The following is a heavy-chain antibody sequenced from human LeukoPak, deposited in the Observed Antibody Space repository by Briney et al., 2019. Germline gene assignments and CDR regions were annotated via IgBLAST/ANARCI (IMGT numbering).Heavy chain of an antibody. V-gene: IGHV3-53*01. Sequence: PGGSLRLSCATSGFTFSNAWMNWVRQAPGKGLEWVSVIRSDGSTNHADSVKGRFTISRDNSKNTLYLQMNNLRAEDTAMYYCAREMYSGMYNDAFDIWGQGTKVTVSS. CDR3: AREMYSGMYNDAFDI. D-gene: IGHD1-26*01. CDR2: IRSDGST. J-gene: IGHJ3*02. CDR1: GFTFSNAW.